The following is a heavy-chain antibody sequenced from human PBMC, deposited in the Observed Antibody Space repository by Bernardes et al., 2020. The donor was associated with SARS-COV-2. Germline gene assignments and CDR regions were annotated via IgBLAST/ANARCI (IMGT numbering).Heavy chain of an antibody. CDR3: ATYQVVVPAAIQGGYYYYYGMDV. D-gene: IGHD2-2*02. CDR1: GYTLTALS. CDR2: FDPEDGDT. V-gene: IGHV1-24*01. J-gene: IGHJ6*02. Sequence: ASVKVSCKVSGYTLTALSMHWVRQAPGQGLEWMGGFDPEDGDTIYAQKFQGRVPMTEDTSTDTAYMELSSLRSEDTAVYYCATYQVVVPAAIQGGYYYYYGMDVWGQGTTVTVSS.